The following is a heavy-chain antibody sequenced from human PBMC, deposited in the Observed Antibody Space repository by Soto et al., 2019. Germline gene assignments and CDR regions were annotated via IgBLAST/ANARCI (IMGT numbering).Heavy chain of an antibody. V-gene: IGHV1-69*01. J-gene: IGHJ4*02. Sequence: QVHLLQSGAEVKKPGSSVKVSCKASGGTFRNHVFNWVRQAPGQGLEWMGGIIPVFGTPNYAQKFQGRFTITADESTSNVYMELSSLKSEDTAVYYCARDLEFRDGNISHLDFWGQGTLVTVSS. CDR1: GGTFRNHV. D-gene: IGHD3-10*01. CDR2: IIPVFGTP. CDR3: ARDLEFRDGNISHLDF.